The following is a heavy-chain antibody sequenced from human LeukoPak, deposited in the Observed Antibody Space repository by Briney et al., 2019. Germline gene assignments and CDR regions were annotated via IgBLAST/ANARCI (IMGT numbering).Heavy chain of an antibody. V-gene: IGHV4-4*07. D-gene: IGHD6-6*01. J-gene: IGHJ4*02. CDR3: ASTSIAARYFDY. Sequence: SETLSLTCSVSGGSISSYYWSWIRQPARKGLEWIGRIYTSGSTNYNPSLKSRVTISVDTSKNQFSLKLSSVTAADTAVYYCASTSIAARYFDYWGQGTLVTVSS. CDR2: IYTSGST. CDR1: GGSISSYY.